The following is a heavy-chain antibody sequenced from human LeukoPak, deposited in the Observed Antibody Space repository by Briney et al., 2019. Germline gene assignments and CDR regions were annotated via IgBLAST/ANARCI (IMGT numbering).Heavy chain of an antibody. V-gene: IGHV3-30*18. D-gene: IGHD3-3*01. J-gene: IGHJ6*02. CDR3: AKDARITIFGVVIYYGMDV. Sequence: GRSLRLSCAASGFTFSSYGMHWVRQAPGKGLEGVAVISYDGSNKYYADSVKGRFTISRDNSKNTLYLQMNSLRAEDTAVYYCAKDARITIFGVVIYYGMDVWGQGATVTVSS. CDR2: ISYDGSNK. CDR1: GFTFSSYG.